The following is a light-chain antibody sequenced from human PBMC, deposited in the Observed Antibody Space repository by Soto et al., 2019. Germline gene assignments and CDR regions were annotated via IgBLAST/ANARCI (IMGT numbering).Light chain of an antibody. CDR3: SSYTSTSTLYV. J-gene: IGLJ1*01. Sequence: LTHPASVSGSPGQSITISCTGTSSDVGGYNYVSWYQQHPGKAPKLMIYEVSSRPSGVSNRFSGSKSGNTASLTISGLQAEDEADYYCSSYTSTSTLYVFGSGTKVTVL. V-gene: IGLV2-14*01. CDR2: EVS. CDR1: SSDVGGYNY.